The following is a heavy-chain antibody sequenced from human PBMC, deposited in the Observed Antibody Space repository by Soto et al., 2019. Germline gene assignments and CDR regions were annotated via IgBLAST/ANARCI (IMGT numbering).Heavy chain of an antibody. D-gene: IGHD2-15*01. CDR3: ARQLGGWTTQNPDY. V-gene: IGHV4-39*01. CDR1: GGSISSSSYY. CDR2: IYYSGST. J-gene: IGHJ4*02. Sequence: QLQLQESGPGLVKPSETLSLTCTVSGGSISSSSYYWGWIRQPPGKGLAWIGSIYYSGSTYYNPSLKSRVTRSVDTSENQFSLKLSSVTAADTAVYYCARQLGGWTTQNPDYWGQGTLVTVSS.